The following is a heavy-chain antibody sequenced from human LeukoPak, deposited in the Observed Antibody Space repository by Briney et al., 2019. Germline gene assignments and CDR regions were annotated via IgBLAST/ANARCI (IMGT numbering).Heavy chain of an antibody. V-gene: IGHV4-59*11. CDR1: GGSISSHY. CDR2: IYFSGST. CDR3: ARGLGAVAGRIYDGFDM. Sequence: SETLSLTCTVSGGSISSHYWSWIRQPPGRGLEWIGYIYFSGSTNYNPSLKSRVTISIDTPNNQFSLKLSSVTAADTGVYYCARGLGAVAGRIYDGFDMWGQGTMVTVSS. D-gene: IGHD6-19*01. J-gene: IGHJ3*02.